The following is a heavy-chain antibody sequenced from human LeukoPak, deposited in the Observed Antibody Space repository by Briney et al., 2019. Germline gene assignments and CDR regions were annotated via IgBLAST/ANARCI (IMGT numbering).Heavy chain of an antibody. V-gene: IGHV1-18*04. CDR1: GYTFTSYY. D-gene: IGHD5-12*01. J-gene: IGHJ5*02. CDR2: ISAYNGNT. CDR3: ARAVLVWWLRVGWFDP. Sequence: ASVKVSCKASGYTFTSYYMHWVRQAPGQGLEWMGWISAYNGNTNYAQKLQGRVTMTTDTSTSTAYMELRSLRSDDTAVYYCARAVLVWWLRVGWFDPWGQGTLVTVSS.